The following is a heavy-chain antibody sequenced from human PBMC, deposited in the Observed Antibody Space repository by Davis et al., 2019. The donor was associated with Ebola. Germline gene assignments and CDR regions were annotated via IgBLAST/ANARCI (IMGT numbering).Heavy chain of an antibody. CDR3: AKDRRGNDYGGYYFDY. Sequence: GESLKISCAASGFTFSSYSMNWVRQAPGKGLEWVSSISSSSSYIYYADSVKGRFTISRDNAKNSLYLQMNSLRAEDTAVYYCAKDRRGNDYGGYYFDYWGQGTLVTVSS. J-gene: IGHJ4*02. CDR1: GFTFSSYS. CDR2: ISSSSSYI. D-gene: IGHD4-23*01. V-gene: IGHV3-21*01.